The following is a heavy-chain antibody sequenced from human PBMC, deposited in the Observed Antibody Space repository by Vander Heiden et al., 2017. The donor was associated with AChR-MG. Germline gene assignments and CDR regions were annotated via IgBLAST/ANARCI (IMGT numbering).Heavy chain of an antibody. J-gene: IGHJ5*02. CDR1: GYTFTGYY. D-gene: IGHD3-3*01. Sequence: QVQLVQSGAEVKKPGASVKVSCKASGYTFTGYYMQWVRQAPGQGLEWMGWINPNSGGTNYAQKFQGRVTMTRDTSISTAYMELSRLRSDDTAVYYCARARELGSYDFWSGYYTVWFDPWGQGTLVTVSS. V-gene: IGHV1-2*02. CDR3: ARARELGSYDFWSGYYTVWFDP. CDR2: INPNSGGT.